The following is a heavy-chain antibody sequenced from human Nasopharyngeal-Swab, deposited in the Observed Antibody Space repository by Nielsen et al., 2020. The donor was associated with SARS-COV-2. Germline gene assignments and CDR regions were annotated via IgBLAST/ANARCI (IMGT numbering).Heavy chain of an antibody. CDR2: INAGNGNT. J-gene: IGHJ5*02. CDR1: GCTFTSYA. CDR3: ARVGYKGWFDP. D-gene: IGHD5-18*01. Sequence: ASVKVSCKASGCTFTSYAMHWVRQAPGRRLEWMGWINAGNGNTKYSQKFQGRVTITRDTSASTAYMELSSLRSEDTAVYYCARVGYKGWFDPWGQGTLVTVSS. V-gene: IGHV1-3*01.